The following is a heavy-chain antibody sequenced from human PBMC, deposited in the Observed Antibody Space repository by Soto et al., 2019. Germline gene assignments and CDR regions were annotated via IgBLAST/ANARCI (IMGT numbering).Heavy chain of an antibody. J-gene: IGHJ5*02. CDR2: ISYDGSNK. CDR1: GFTFSSYG. Sequence: GGSLRLSCAASGFTFSSYGMHWVRQAPGKGLEWVAVISYDGSNKYYADSVKGRFTISRDNSKNTLYLQMNSLRSEDTAVYYCARTLYDILTGSVYNWFDPWGQGPLVTAPQ. D-gene: IGHD3-9*01. V-gene: IGHV3-30*03. CDR3: ARTLYDILTGSVYNWFDP.